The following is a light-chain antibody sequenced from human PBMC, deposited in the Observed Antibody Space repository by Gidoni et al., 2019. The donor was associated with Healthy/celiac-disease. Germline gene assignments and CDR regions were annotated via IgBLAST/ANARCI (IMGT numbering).Light chain of an antibody. V-gene: IGKV1-27*01. CDR1: QCISNY. J-gene: IGKJ4*01. Sequence: IQMAHSPSTLSASVGDRVTITCRASQCISNYLAWYQQKPGKVPKLLIYAASTLQAGVPSRFSGSGSGTDFTLTISSLQPEDVATYYCQQYNSAPPTFGGGTKVEIK. CDR3: QQYNSAPPT. CDR2: AAS.